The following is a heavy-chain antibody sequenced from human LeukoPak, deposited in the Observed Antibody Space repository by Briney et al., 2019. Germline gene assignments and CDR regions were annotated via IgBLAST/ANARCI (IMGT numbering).Heavy chain of an antibody. Sequence: SVQVSCKASGGTFSSYAIRWVRQAPGQGLEWMGRIIPIFGTANYAQKFQGRVTITADKSTSTAYMELSSLRSEDTAVYYCARGELYSYGYHYYYMDVWGKGTTVTVSS. CDR3: ARGELYSYGYHYYYMDV. CDR1: GGTFSSYA. CDR2: IIPIFGTA. V-gene: IGHV1-69*06. D-gene: IGHD5-18*01. J-gene: IGHJ6*03.